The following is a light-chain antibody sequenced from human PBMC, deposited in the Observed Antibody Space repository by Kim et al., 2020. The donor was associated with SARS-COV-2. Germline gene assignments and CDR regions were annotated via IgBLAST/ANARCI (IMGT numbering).Light chain of an antibody. V-gene: IGLV2-14*01. CDR2: DVS. J-gene: IGLJ2*01. CDR1: NSDVGGYNY. CDR3: SSFTSGSTSML. Sequence: QSALTQPASVSGSPGQSITISCTGTNSDVGGYNYVSWYQQHPGKAPKLMIYDVSERPSGVSNRFSASKSGNTASLTISGLQAEDEADYYCSSFTSGSTSMLFGGGTKVTVL.